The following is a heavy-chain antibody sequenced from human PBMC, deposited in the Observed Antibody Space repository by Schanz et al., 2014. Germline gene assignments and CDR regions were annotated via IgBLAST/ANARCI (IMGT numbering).Heavy chain of an antibody. J-gene: IGHJ4*02. Sequence: EEQVVESGGGLVQPGGSLRLSCAVSGFTVSNTYMCWVRQAPGKGLQWVSCIYLDGSTYYADSVKGRLTISRDNSKNTLFLQMNSLRVEDTAIYYCARVLGGDEGLDQWGQGTLVTVSS. CDR2: IYLDGST. CDR1: GFTVSNTY. CDR3: ARVLGGDEGLDQ. V-gene: IGHV3-66*01. D-gene: IGHD4-17*01.